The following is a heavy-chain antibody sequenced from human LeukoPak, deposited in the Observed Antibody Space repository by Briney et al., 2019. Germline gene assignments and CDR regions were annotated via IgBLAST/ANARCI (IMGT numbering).Heavy chain of an antibody. V-gene: IGHV3-23*01. D-gene: IGHD1-26*01. CDR2: ISTSGVST. J-gene: IGHJ4*02. Sequence: PGRSLRLSCAASGITFSSHAMSWVRQAPGKGLEWVSSISTSGVSTNYADSVKGRFTISRDNSKSMVYLQMNSLRAEDTAVYYCAKNTSGTYLDYWGQGILVTVSS. CDR1: GITFSSHA. CDR3: AKNTSGTYLDY.